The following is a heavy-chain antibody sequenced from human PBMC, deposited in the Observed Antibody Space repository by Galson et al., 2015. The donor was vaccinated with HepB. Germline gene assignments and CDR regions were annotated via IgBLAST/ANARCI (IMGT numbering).Heavy chain of an antibody. CDR2: IDNTGGT. V-gene: IGHV4-59*11. J-gene: IGHJ5*02. CDR1: GTSIGSHY. CDR3: AGDRARRGWFYP. Sequence: ETLSLTCSVSGTSIGSHYWTWIRQPPGKGLDWIGYIDNTGGTYYNPSLRSRVTMSLHSSKNQFSLQLTSMTAADTAIYYFAGDRARRGWFYPWGQGTLVTVSS.